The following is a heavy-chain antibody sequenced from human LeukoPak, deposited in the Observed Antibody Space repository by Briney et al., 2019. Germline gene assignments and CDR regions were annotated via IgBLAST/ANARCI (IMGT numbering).Heavy chain of an antibody. V-gene: IGHV3-48*03. CDR2: IGISSGNT. J-gene: IGHJ4*01. Sequence: GGSLRLSCAASGFTFSSYEMNWVRQAPGKGLEWVSYIGISSGNTKYADSVKGRFTISRDKARNSLYLQMNSLRVEDTAVYYCARDHRYAFDNWGHGTLVTVSS. CDR1: GFTFSSYE. D-gene: IGHD5-12*01. CDR3: ARDHRYAFDN.